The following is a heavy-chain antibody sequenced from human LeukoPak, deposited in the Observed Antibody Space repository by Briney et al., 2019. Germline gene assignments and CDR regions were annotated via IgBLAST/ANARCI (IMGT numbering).Heavy chain of an antibody. CDR3: ARDRSSVEMWFDP. CDR2: IIPILGIA. Sequence: SVNVSCKASGGTFSTYAISWVRQAPGQGVEWMGRIIPILGIANYAQKIQSRVTITAHKSTSTPYMELSRLRSEDTAVYYCARDRSSVEMWFDPWGQGTLVTVSS. J-gene: IGHJ5*02. V-gene: IGHV1-69*04. CDR1: GGTFSTYA. D-gene: IGHD3-10*01.